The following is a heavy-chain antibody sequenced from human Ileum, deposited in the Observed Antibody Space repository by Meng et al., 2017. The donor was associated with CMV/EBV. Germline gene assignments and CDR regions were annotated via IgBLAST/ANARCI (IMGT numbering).Heavy chain of an antibody. V-gene: IGHV3-21*01. CDR1: GFTFDSYS. Sequence: GESLKISCAASGFTFDSYSMNWVRQAPGKGLEWVSSLSSSSSYIYYADSVKGRFTISRDNAKSSLYLQLDSLTAEDTAVYYCARGHDFDYWGQGTLVTGSS. J-gene: IGHJ4*02. CDR3: ARGHDFDY. CDR2: LSSSSSYI.